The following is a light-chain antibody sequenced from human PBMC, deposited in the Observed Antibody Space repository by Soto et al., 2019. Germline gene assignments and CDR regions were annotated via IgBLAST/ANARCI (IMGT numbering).Light chain of an antibody. CDR3: QEYNSWRPIT. CDR2: GAS. J-gene: IGKJ4*01. CDR1: QSIDTK. Sequence: IVMTQSPATLSVSPGERATLSCRASQSIDTKLAWYQQKPGQAPRLLIYGASTRATGVPLRFSGSGSGTEFTLTITSLQSEDFALYYCQEYNSWRPITFGGGTKVEIK. V-gene: IGKV3-15*01.